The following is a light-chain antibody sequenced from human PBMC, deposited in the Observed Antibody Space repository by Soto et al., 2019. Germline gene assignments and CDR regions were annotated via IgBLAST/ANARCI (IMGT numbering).Light chain of an antibody. Sequence: EIVMTQSPVILSVSPGERATLSCRASQSVGTNLAWYQQKPGQAPRLLTSGAATRATGIPARFSGRGPGTEFTLTVSSLQSEDFAVYYCQQYNNWPRTFGQGTKVDIK. CDR3: QQYNNWPRT. V-gene: IGKV3-15*01. CDR1: QSVGTN. CDR2: GAA. J-gene: IGKJ1*01.